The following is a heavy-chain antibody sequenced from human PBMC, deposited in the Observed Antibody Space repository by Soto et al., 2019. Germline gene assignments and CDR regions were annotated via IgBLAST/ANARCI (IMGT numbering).Heavy chain of an antibody. Sequence: QVQLVQSGAEVKKPGASVKVSCKASGYTFTSYGISWVRQAPGQGLEWMGWISAYNGNTNYAQKLQGRVTMTTDTSPSTAYMELRSMRSDDPAVYYCARVKYSPPSYYYYGMDVWGQGTTVTVSS. CDR3: ARVKYSPPSYYYYGMDV. V-gene: IGHV1-18*01. J-gene: IGHJ6*02. CDR1: GYTFTSYG. D-gene: IGHD5-18*01. CDR2: ISAYNGNT.